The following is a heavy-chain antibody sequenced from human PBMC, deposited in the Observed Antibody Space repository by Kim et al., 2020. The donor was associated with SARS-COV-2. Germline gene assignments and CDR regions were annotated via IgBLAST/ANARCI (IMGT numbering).Heavy chain of an antibody. D-gene: IGHD3-3*01. CDR2: IYHSGST. CDR1: GYSISSGYY. J-gene: IGHJ4*02. CDR3: ARSPFSIFYFDY. Sequence: SETLSLTCTVSGYSISSGYYWGWIRQPPGKGLEWIGSIYHSGSTYYNPSLKSRVTISVDTSKNQFSLKLSSVTAADTAVDYCARSPFSIFYFDYWGQGT. V-gene: IGHV4-38-2*02.